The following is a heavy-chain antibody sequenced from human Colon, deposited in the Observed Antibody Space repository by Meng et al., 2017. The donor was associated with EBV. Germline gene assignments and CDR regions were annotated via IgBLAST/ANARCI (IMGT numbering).Heavy chain of an antibody. D-gene: IGHD5-24*01. J-gene: IGHJ4*02. CDR3: ARGRRWLQFDY. Sequence: QVQLLDSGQGRVKHLENRSLTCTCSGGSISSYYWSWIRQPPGKGLEWIGYIYYSGRTNYNPSIKSRVTISVDTSKNQFSLKLSSVTAADTAVYYCARGRRWLQFDYWGQGTLVTVSS. CDR1: GGSISSYY. V-gene: IGHV4-59*01. CDR2: IYYSGRT.